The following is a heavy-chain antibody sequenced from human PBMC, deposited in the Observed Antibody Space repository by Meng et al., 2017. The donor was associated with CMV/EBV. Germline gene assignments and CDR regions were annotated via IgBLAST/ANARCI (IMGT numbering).Heavy chain of an antibody. D-gene: IGHD5-18*01. Sequence: FQGSFPSRVKRTQDLKLTCPFSRFSLRTARVSVACIRQPPRKALGWTAIIFWDDDKRYNPSLKSRLTITKDTSKDQVVHTKTNMDPVDTATYYCAHRGSYGYHGYWGQGTLVTVSS. J-gene: IGHJ4*02. CDR3: AHRGSYGYHGY. V-gene: IGHV2-5*02. CDR1: RFSLRTARVS. CDR2: IFWDDDK.